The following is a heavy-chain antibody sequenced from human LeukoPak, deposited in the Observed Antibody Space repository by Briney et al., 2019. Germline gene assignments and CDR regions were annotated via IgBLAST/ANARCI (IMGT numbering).Heavy chain of an antibody. CDR2: IYGGGNT. CDR1: GVTVSSNF. D-gene: IGHD4-17*01. V-gene: IGHV3-53*01. Sequence: GGSLRLSCAASGVTVSSNFMSWVRQAPGKGLEWVSVIYGGGNTYYGDSVKGRFTISRDTSRNTLYLQMNSLRAEDTAVYYCARKGPHETTVGPYWFFDLWGRGTLVTVSS. CDR3: ARKGPHETTVGPYWFFDL. J-gene: IGHJ2*01.